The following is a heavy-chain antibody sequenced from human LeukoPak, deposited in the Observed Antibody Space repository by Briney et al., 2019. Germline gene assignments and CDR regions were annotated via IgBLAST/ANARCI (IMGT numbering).Heavy chain of an antibody. D-gene: IGHD3-22*01. CDR1: GFTFSSYG. Sequence: GGSLRLSCASSGFTFSSYGMHWVRQAPGKGLEWVTFIRYDGSNKYYADSVKGRFTISRGNSKNTLYLQMNSLRPEDTAVYYCAKDLSGYSSSWYSYYYDSSGYHAFDYWGQGTLVTVSS. CDR3: AKDLSGYSSSWYSYYYDSSGYHAFDY. J-gene: IGHJ4*02. CDR2: IRYDGSNK. V-gene: IGHV3-30*02.